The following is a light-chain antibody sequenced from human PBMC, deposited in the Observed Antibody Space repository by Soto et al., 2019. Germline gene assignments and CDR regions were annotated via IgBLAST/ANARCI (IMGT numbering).Light chain of an antibody. CDR3: SSYTSASTLV. CDR2: EVS. J-gene: IGLJ1*01. CDR1: SSDVGGYNY. Sequence: ALTQPASVSGSPGQSITISCTGTSSDVGGYNYVSWYQQHPGRAPKLMIYEVSNRPSGVSDRFSGSKSGNTASLTIYGLQAEDEADYYCSSYTSASTLVFGTGTKVTVL. V-gene: IGLV2-14*01.